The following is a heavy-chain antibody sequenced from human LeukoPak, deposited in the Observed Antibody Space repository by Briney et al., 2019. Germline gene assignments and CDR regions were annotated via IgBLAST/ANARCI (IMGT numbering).Heavy chain of an antibody. V-gene: IGHV4-39*01. Sequence: SETLSLTCTVSGGSISSSSYYWGWIRQPPGKGLEWIGSIYYSGSTYYNPSLKSRVTISVDTSKNQFSLKLSSVTAADTAVYYCARHHNIVVVPAASNWFDPWGQGTLVTVSS. CDR1: GGSISSSSYY. D-gene: IGHD2-2*01. CDR2: IYYSGST. CDR3: ARHHNIVVVPAASNWFDP. J-gene: IGHJ5*02.